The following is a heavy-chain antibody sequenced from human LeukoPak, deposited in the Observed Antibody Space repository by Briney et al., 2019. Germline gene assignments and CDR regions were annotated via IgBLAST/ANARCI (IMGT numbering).Heavy chain of an antibody. V-gene: IGHV5-51*01. CDR1: GYIFSTYW. Sequence: GESPKISFRGSGYIFSTYWIGWVRQMPGKGLEWMGIIYPGDSDTRYSPSFQGQVTISADKSISTAYLQWSSLTAYDTAMYYCARHFPDDSGGDYWGQGTLVTVSS. J-gene: IGHJ4*02. CDR3: ARHFPDDSGGDY. D-gene: IGHD6-19*01. CDR2: IYPGDSDT.